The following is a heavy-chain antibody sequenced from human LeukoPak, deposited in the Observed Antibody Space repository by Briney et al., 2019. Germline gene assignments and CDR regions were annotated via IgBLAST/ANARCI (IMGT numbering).Heavy chain of an antibody. V-gene: IGHV3-21*01. J-gene: IGHJ4*02. CDR2: ISSSSSYI. D-gene: IGHD3-22*01. Sequence: PGGSLRLSCAASGFTFSSYWMHWVRQAPGKGLEWVSSISSSSSYIYYADSVKGRFTISRDNAKNSLYLQMNSLRAEDTAVYYCARDDSSGYNPDYWGQGTLVTVSS. CDR3: ARDDSSGYNPDY. CDR1: GFTFSSYW.